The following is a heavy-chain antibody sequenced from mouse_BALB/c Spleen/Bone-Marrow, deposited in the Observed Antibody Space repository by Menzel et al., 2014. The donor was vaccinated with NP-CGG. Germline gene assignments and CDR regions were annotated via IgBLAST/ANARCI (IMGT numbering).Heavy chain of an antibody. J-gene: IGHJ3*01. D-gene: IGHD1-1*01. Sequence: DVMLVESGGGLVKPGGSLKLSCAASGFTFSSYAMSWVRQTPEKRLEWVATISSGGSYTYYPDSVKGRFTISRDNAKNTLYLQMSRLRSEDTAMYYCARPHYYGSSWFAYWGQGTLVTVSA. CDR3: ARPHYYGSSWFAY. CDR1: GFTFSSYA. V-gene: IGHV5-9-1*01. CDR2: ISSGGSYT.